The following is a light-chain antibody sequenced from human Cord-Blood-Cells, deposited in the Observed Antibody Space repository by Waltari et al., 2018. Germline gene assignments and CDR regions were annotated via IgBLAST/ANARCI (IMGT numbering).Light chain of an antibody. CDR3: QQNCSTPT. Sequence: DIVMTQSPDPLAVSLCERATLYRTARLSVLYAANTKNYLTWYQQKPGQPPKLLIYWASTRGSGVPDRFSGSGSGKDFTLTISSLQAEDVAVYCCQQNCSTPTFGPGTKVEIK. CDR1: LSVLYAANTKNY. J-gene: IGKJ1*01. V-gene: IGKV4-1*01. CDR2: WAS.